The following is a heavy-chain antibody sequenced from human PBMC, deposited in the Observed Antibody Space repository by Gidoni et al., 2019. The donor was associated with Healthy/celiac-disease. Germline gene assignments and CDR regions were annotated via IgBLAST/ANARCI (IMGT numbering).Heavy chain of an antibody. CDR1: GFTFDVYA. J-gene: IGHJ4*02. CDR3: AKDTSRGYSSSSYYFDY. D-gene: IGHD6-6*01. CDR2: ISWDSGSM. V-gene: IGHV3-9*01. Sequence: EVQLVESGGGLVQPGRFLRLSCAASGFTFDVYATHWVRQAPGKGLEWVAGISWDSGSMGYADSVKGRFTISRDNAKNSLYLQMNSLRAEDTALYYCAKDTSRGYSSSSYYFDYWGQGTLVTVSS.